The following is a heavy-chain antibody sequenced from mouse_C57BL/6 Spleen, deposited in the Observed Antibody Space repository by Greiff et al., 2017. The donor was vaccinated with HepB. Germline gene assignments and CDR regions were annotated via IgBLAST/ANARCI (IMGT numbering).Heavy chain of an antibody. Sequence: QVQLQQSGPELVKPGASVKISCKASGYAFSSSWMNWVKQRPGKGLEWIGRIYPGDGDTNYNGKFKGKATLTADKSYSTAYMQLSSLTSEDSAVYFCAREGAMDYWGQGTSVTVSS. CDR2: IYPGDGDT. CDR1: GYAFSSSW. V-gene: IGHV1-82*01. J-gene: IGHJ4*01. CDR3: AREGAMDY.